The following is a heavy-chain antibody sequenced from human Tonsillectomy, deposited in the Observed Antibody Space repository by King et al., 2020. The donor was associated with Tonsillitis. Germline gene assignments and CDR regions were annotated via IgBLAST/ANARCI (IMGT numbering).Heavy chain of an antibody. CDR2: ISPYNGNT. J-gene: IGHJ6*02. V-gene: IGHV1-18*01. CDR1: GYTFTSYG. Sequence: QLVLSGAEVKKPGASVKVSCKASGYTFTSYGISWVRQAPGQGLEWMGWISPYNGNTNYAQKLQGRVSMTTDTSTTTAYMELRSLRSDDTAVYYCARDPYYGGNPGGMDVWGQGTTVTVSS. CDR3: ARDPYYGGNPGGMDV. D-gene: IGHD4-23*01.